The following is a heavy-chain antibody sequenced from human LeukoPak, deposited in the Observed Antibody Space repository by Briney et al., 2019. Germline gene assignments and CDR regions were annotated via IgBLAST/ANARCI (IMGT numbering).Heavy chain of an antibody. CDR1: GFTFSSYA. CDR2: ISYDGSSK. D-gene: IGHD3-10*01. Sequence: GGSLRLSCAASGFTFSSYAMHWVRQAPGKGLEWVAVISYDGSSKNYADSVKGRFTISRDNSENTLYLRMSSLKTDDSAVYYCARNPAAWFGELSSWFDPWGQGTLVTVSS. J-gene: IGHJ5*02. V-gene: IGHV3-30-3*01. CDR3: ARNPAAWFGELSSWFDP.